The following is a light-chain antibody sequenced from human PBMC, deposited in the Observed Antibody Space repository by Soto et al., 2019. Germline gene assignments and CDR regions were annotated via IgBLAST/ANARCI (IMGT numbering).Light chain of an antibody. Sequence: QSALTQPASVSESPGQSISISCGGGRNDIGTYNLVSWYQQHPGKAPKLIIYEGNKRPSGVSNLFSGSRSGNTASLTISGLQAEDEADYYCCSYTDGSSLLFGGGTKLTVL. CDR2: EGN. J-gene: IGLJ3*02. CDR3: CSYTDGSSLL. V-gene: IGLV2-23*01. CDR1: RNDIGTYNL.